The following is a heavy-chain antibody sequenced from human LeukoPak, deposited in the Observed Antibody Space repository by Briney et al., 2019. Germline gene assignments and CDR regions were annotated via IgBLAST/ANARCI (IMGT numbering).Heavy chain of an antibody. J-gene: IGHJ4*02. V-gene: IGHV3-23*01. CDR1: GFTFNSDA. CDR2: ISASGASP. Sequence: PGGSLRLSCAASGFTFNSDAMSWVRQAPGKGLEWVSVISASGASPYYADSVKGRFTISRDNSKNTLYLQMNSLRAEDTAVYYCAKRAVAGPYYFDYWGQGTLVTVSS. D-gene: IGHD6-19*01. CDR3: AKRAVAGPYYFDY.